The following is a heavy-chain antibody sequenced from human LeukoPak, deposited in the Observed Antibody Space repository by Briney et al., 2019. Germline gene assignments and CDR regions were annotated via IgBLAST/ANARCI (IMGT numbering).Heavy chain of an antibody. CDR1: GFTFSSYW. V-gene: IGHV3-74*01. D-gene: IGHD3-10*01. J-gene: IGHJ4*02. Sequence: GGSLRLSCAASGFTFSSYWMHRVRQAPGKGLVWVSRINSDGSSTSYADSVKGRFTISRDNAKNTLYLQMNSLRAEDTAVYYCARFNTYYYGSGSYRAFDYWGQGTLVTVSS. CDR2: INSDGSST. CDR3: ARFNTYYYGSGSYRAFDY.